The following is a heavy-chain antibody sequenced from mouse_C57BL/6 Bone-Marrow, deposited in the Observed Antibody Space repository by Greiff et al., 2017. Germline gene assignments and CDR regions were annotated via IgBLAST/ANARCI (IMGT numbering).Heavy chain of an antibody. CDR1: GFTFSSYA. V-gene: IGHV5-9-1*02. D-gene: IGHD2-5*01. CDR3: TREGSYSNYVDYYAMDY. Sequence: EVMLVESGEGLVKPGGSLKLSCAASGFTFSSYAMSWVRQTPEKGLEWVAYISSGGDYIYYADTVKGRFTISRDNARNTLYLQMSSLKSEDTAMYYCTREGSYSNYVDYYAMDYWGQGTSVTVSS. J-gene: IGHJ4*01. CDR2: ISSGGDYI.